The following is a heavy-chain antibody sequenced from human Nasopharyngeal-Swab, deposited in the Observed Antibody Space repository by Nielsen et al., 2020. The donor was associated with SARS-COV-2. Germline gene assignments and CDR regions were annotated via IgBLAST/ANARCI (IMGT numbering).Heavy chain of an antibody. Sequence: GESLKISCTVSGLTFGDDAMTWFRQAPGKGLEWVGVIRSKAYAGATEYAASVKGRFTISRDDSKSIAYLQMDSLKTEDTAVYYCSRLNGGYPYWGQGTLVTVPS. CDR3: SRLNGGYPY. J-gene: IGHJ4*02. CDR1: GLTFGDDA. V-gene: IGHV3-49*03. D-gene: IGHD4-17*01. CDR2: IRSKAYAGAT.